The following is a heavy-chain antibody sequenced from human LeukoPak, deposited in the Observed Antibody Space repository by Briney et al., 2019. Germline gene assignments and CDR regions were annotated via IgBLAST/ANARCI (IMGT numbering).Heavy chain of an antibody. CDR1: GGSISTSSYY. V-gene: IGHV4-39*07. CDR2: IYYSGST. Sequence: SETQSLTCTVSGGSISTSSYYWGWIRQPPGKGLECIGNIYYSGSTYYNPSLKSRVTISVDTSKNQFSLKLSSVTAADTAVYYCARGSRIYYYYYYMDVWGKGTTVTISS. J-gene: IGHJ6*03. CDR3: ARGSRIYYYYYYMDV.